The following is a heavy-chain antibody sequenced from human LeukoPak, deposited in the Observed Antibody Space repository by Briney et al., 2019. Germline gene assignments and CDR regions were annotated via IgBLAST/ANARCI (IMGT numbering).Heavy chain of an antibody. J-gene: IGHJ4*02. V-gene: IGHV1-2*02. CDR2: INPNSGGT. Sequence: ASVKVSCKASGYTFTGYYMHWVRRAPGQGLEWMGWINPNSGGTNYAQKFQGRVTMTRDTSISTAYMELSRLKSDDTAVYYCARASVENTLRIDDYWGQGTLVTVSS. CDR1: GYTFTGYY. D-gene: IGHD2-15*01. CDR3: ARASVENTLRIDDY.